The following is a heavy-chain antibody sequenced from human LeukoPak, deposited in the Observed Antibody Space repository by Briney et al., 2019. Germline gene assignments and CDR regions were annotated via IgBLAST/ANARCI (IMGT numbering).Heavy chain of an antibody. CDR3: AREPDA. Sequence: SETLSLTCTVSGDSISGSNYHWGWIRQPPGKGLEWLGTVHHTGRAFYNPSLRGRTTVSVDTSKNQFSLKLTSVTAADTAVYCCAREPDAWGQGTLVNVS. J-gene: IGHJ5*02. CDR1: GDSISGSNYH. V-gene: IGHV4-39*07. CDR2: VHHTGRA.